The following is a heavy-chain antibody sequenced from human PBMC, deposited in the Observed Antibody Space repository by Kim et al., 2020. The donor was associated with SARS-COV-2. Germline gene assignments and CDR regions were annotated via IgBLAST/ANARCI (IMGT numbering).Heavy chain of an antibody. J-gene: IGHJ3*02. CDR2: IWYDGSNK. CDR1: GFTFSSYG. V-gene: IGHV3-33*01. Sequence: GGSLRLSCAASGFTFSSYGMHWVRQAPGKGLEWVAVIWYDGSNKYYADSVKGRFTISRDNSKNTLYLQMNSLRAEDTAVYYCARDRSGSYQFGAFDIWGQGTMVTVSS. D-gene: IGHD1-26*01. CDR3: ARDRSGSYQFGAFDI.